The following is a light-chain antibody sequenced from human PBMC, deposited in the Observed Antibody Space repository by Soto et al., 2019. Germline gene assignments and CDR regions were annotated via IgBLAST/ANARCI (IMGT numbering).Light chain of an antibody. J-gene: IGKJ1*01. CDR2: GAS. CDR1: QSVSSN. Sequence: IVMTKWPATLSVSPGDSATLSCRASQSVSSNLAWYQQKPGQAPRLLIYGASTRTTGIPARFSGSGSGTEFTRASGSLQTEDFADYYCQQYNNWPRTSGQGTKVDIK. CDR3: QQYNNWPRT. V-gene: IGKV3-15*01.